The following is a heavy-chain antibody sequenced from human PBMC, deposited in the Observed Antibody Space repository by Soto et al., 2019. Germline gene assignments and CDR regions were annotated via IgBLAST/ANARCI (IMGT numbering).Heavy chain of an antibody. CDR1: GGSISSSIYY. J-gene: IGHJ3*02. CDR3: SRLNSGFGQGSDSFDI. V-gene: IGHV4-39*01. Sequence: SQTLSLPCTVSGGSISSSIYYWGRIRQPPGKGLEWIGSIYYSGSTYYNPSLKSRVTISEDTSKNQFSLKLSSVTAPDTAVYYFSRLNSGFGQGSDSFDIWGQATMVTVS. D-gene: IGHD1-1*01. CDR2: IYYSGST.